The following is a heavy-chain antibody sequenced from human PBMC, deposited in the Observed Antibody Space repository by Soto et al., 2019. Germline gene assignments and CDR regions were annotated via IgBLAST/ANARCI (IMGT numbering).Heavy chain of an antibody. CDR2: ISPVIGTT. CDR3: ARDYSGYDPALNRFDP. V-gene: IGHV1-69*06. Sequence: SVKVSCKASGDIFYNYAISWVRQAPGQGLEWLGGISPVIGTTHYAQRFQGRLTITADRSTMTTYMELSGLKSEDTAIYFCARDYSGYDPALNRFDPWGQGTLVTVSS. CDR1: GDIFYNYA. J-gene: IGHJ5*02. D-gene: IGHD5-12*01.